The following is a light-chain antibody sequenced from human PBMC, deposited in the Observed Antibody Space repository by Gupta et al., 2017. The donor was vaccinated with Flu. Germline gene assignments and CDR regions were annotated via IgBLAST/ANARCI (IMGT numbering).Light chain of an antibody. CDR1: SSDVGAYNY. J-gene: IGLJ3*02. V-gene: IGLV2-14*03. CDR2: DVS. Sequence: QSALTQPASVSGSPGQSITISCTGTSSDVGAYNYVSWYQHHPGKAPKLMIYDVSNRPSGVSNRFSASKSGNTASLTISVLQAEDEADYYCSSYTTINTRVFGGGTKLTVL. CDR3: SSYTTINTRV.